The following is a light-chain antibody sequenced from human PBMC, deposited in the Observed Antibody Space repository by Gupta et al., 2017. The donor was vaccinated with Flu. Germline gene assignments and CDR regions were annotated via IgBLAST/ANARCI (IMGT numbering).Light chain of an antibody. CDR2: AAS. CDR3: QQHFSSPMT. J-gene: IGKJ4*01. Sequence: DIQMTQPPSSLSASVGDRVTITCRASQGIVKSFGWFQQKPGKAPKYLIYAASSLNSGVPSRFSGSGSGTEFTLTISSLQPEDFATYYCQQHFSSPMTFGRGTKVEIK. V-gene: IGKV1-16*01. CDR1: QGIVKS.